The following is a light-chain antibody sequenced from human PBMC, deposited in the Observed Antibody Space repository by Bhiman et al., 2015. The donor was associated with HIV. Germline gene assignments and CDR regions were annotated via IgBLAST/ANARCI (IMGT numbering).Light chain of an antibody. CDR3: SSYTSSSTYV. J-gene: IGLJ1*01. Sequence: QSALTQPPSASGSPGQSVTISCTGTSSDVGGYNYVSWYQQHPDKAPKLMIYEVNKRPSGVPDRFSGSKSGNTASLTVSGLQAEDEADYYCSSYTSSSTYVFGTGTKVTV. V-gene: IGLV2-8*01. CDR1: SSDVGGYNY. CDR2: EVN.